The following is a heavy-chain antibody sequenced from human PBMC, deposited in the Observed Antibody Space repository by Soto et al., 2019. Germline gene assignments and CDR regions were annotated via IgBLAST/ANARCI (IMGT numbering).Heavy chain of an antibody. CDR3: ARGGATIFGVIDS. D-gene: IGHD3-3*02. V-gene: IGHV1-46*01. Sequence: ASVKVSCKASGYSFFSYYIHWVRQAPGQGLERMGRFLASGGNTDYAQRFRGRVSMTRDTSSTNTVSLEVTSLTSDDTAVYYCARGGATIFGVIDSWGQGTRVTVSS. CDR2: FLASGGNT. CDR1: GYSFFSYY. J-gene: IGHJ4*02.